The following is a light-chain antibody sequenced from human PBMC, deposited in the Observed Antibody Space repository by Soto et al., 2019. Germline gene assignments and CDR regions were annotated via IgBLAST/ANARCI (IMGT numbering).Light chain of an antibody. Sequence: EIVLTQSPGTLSLSPGERATLSCRASQSVSSSYLAWYQQKPGQAPRLLIYGASRRATGIPDRFSGSGSGTDFTLTISRLEPEDFAVYYCQQLGAFGQGTKVEI. CDR3: QQLGA. CDR1: QSVSSSY. J-gene: IGKJ1*01. V-gene: IGKV3-20*01. CDR2: GAS.